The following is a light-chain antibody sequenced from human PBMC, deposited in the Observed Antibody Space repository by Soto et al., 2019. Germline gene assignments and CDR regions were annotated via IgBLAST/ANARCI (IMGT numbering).Light chain of an antibody. CDR1: QSFSNC. CDR3: QQRSIWPWT. J-gene: IGKJ1*01. CDR2: DAS. V-gene: IGKV3-11*01. Sequence: VFTDSVTSLSLYTGERVTLSCLASQSFSNCFVWYEHKPGLSPSLLIHDASKTATGISARFHGSGSGTDFTLTISSLEPEDFAVYYCQQRSIWPWTFGQGSK.